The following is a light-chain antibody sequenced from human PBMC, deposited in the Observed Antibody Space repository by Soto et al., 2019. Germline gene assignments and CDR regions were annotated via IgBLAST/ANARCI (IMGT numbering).Light chain of an antibody. V-gene: IGLV1-40*01. CDR3: QSYDDSLSAFV. CDR1: SSNIGAIYG. J-gene: IGLJ1*01. Sequence: QSVLTQPPSVSGAPGQRVTISCTGSSSNIGAIYGVHWYQQLPGTAPKLLIYVNTNRPSGVPDRFSASKSGTSASLAITGLQAEDEADYYCQSYDDSLSAFVFRTGTKVTVL. CDR2: VNT.